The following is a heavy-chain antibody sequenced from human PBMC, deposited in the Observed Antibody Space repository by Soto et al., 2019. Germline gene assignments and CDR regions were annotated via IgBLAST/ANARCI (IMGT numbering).Heavy chain of an antibody. J-gene: IGHJ4*02. CDR2: ISGDATTT. CDR1: GFRFGDHY. Sequence: QVELVESGGGLVEPGGSLRLSCAASGFRFGDHYMTWIRQAPGKGLEWVSKISGDATTTYYADSVKGRFTVSRDNAKNSLYLQMDSLRAEDTAVYYCAGDPDHYASGFWGQGTLVTVSS. V-gene: IGHV3-11*01. CDR3: AGDPDHYASGF. D-gene: IGHD3-10*01.